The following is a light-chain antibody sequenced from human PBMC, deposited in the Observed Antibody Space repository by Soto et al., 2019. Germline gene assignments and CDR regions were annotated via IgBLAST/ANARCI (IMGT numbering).Light chain of an antibody. Sequence: IHMTGSHSTLCASVLDRIKNIPRASQCISSWLAWYQQKPGKGPKSLIYKASSLESGGPSRFSGSGSGTEFTLTISSLQPDDFATYYCQQYNSYLWTFGQGTKVDIK. V-gene: IGKV1-5*03. J-gene: IGKJ1*01. CDR3: QQYNSYLWT. CDR2: KAS. CDR1: QCISSW.